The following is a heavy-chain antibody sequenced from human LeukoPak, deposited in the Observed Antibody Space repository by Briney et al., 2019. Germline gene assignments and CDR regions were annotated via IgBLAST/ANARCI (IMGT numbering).Heavy chain of an antibody. J-gene: IGHJ5*02. V-gene: IGHV4-4*07. CDR1: GGSIHSY. CDR3: ARGHTGQNWFDP. D-gene: IGHD2-8*02. CDR2: IHVTGRT. Sequence: SETLSLTCTVSGGSIHSYWSWIRQPAGKGLEWIGRIHVTGRTDYNPSLKSRVTVSLDTAKNQYSLQLSSVSAADTAIYYCARGHTGQNWFDPWGQGTLVTVSS.